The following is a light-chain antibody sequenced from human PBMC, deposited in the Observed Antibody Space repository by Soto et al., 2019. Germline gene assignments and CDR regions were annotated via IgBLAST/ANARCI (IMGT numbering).Light chain of an antibody. CDR2: KPS. J-gene: IGKJ1*01. CDR3: QQYNSYSRT. V-gene: IGKV1-5*03. Sequence: DIQMTQSPSTLSASVGDRVTITCRASQSISPWLAWYQQKPGKAPKLLIYKPSILESGVPSRFSGSGSGTEFTLTISSLQPEDSATYYCQQYNSYSRTFGQGTKVEI. CDR1: QSISPW.